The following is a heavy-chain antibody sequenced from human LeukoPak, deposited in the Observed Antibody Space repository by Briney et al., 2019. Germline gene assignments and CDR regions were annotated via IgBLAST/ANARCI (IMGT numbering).Heavy chain of an antibody. Sequence: SVKASCKASGGTFSSYAISWVRQAPGQGLEWMGGIIPIFGTANYAQKFQGRVTITADEFTSTAYMELSSLRSEDTAVYYCARDGGWYSGSYCDYWGQGTLVTVSS. J-gene: IGHJ4*02. D-gene: IGHD1-26*01. V-gene: IGHV1-69*13. CDR2: IIPIFGTA. CDR1: GGTFSSYA. CDR3: ARDGGWYSGSYCDY.